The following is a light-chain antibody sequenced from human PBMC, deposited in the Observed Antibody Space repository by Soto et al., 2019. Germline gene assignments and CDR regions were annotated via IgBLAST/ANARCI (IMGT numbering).Light chain of an antibody. CDR1: QGISRY. V-gene: IGKV1D-8*01. Sequence: VIWMTQSPSLLSASTGDRVTISFRMSQGISRYLAWYQQKPGKAPELLIYAASTLQSGVPSRFSGSGSGTDFSLTISFLQSEDFATYYCQQYYSFPWKFSQGTKVEIK. CDR3: QQYYSFPWK. J-gene: IGKJ1*01. CDR2: AAS.